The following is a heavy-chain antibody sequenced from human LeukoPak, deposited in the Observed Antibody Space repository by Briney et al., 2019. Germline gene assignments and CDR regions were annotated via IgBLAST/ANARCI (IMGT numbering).Heavy chain of an antibody. CDR3: ARYCSGGSCYSYNWFDP. J-gene: IGHJ5*02. Sequence: SETLSLTCAVYGGSFSGYYWSWIRQPPGKGLEWIGEINHSGSTNYNPSLKSRVTISVDTSKNQFSLKLISVTAADTAVYYCARYCSGGSCYSYNWFDPWGQGTLVTVSS. CDR2: INHSGST. D-gene: IGHD2-15*01. CDR1: GGSFSGYY. V-gene: IGHV4-34*01.